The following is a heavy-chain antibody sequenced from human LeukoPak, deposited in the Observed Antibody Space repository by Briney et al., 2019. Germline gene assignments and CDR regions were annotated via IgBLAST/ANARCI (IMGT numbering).Heavy chain of an antibody. CDR2: INPNSGGT. CDR3: AADCSSTSCYTPHSAFDI. CDR1: GYTFTGYY. V-gene: IGHV1-2*02. Sequence: ASVKVSCKASGYTFTGYYMHWVRQAPGQGLEWMGWINPNSGGTNYAQKFQGRVTMIRDTSISTAYMELSRLRSDDTAVYYCAADCSSTSCYTPHSAFDIWGRGTMVTVSS. J-gene: IGHJ3*02. D-gene: IGHD2-2*02.